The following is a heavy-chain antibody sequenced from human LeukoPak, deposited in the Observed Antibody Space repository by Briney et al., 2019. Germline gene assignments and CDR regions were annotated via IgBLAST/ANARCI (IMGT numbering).Heavy chain of an antibody. V-gene: IGHV3-21*01. CDR3: ARDHVGAIDY. CDR2: ISSSSSYI. J-gene: IGHJ4*02. Sequence: GGSLILSCAASGFTFSSYSMNWVRPAPGKGVEGGSSISSSSSYIYYSDSVKGRFTISRDNAKNSLYLQMNSLRAEDTAVYYCARDHVGAIDYWGQGTLVTVSS. D-gene: IGHD1-26*01. CDR1: GFTFSSYS.